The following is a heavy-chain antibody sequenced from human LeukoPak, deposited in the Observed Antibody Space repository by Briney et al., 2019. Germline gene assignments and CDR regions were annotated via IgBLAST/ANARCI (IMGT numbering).Heavy chain of an antibody. CDR2: IKRESDGGTP. D-gene: IGHD3-10*01. CDR1: GFAFKNAW. J-gene: IGHJ4*02. Sequence: GGSLRLSCAASGFAFKNAWMSWVRQAPGKGLEWVGGIKRESDGGTPDYAAPVEGRFTISRDDSKNTLYLQMSSLRPEDTAVYYCATDQGFIYYFDYWGQGTLVTVSS. CDR3: ATDQGFIYYFDY. V-gene: IGHV3-15*01.